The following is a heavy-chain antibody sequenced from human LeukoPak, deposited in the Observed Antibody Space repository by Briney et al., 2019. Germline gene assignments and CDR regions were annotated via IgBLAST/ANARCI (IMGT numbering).Heavy chain of an antibody. CDR3: ARENYYDSSGYSEGMDV. CDR1: GGSMSNSY. Sequence: ETLSLTCTVSGGSMSNSYLTWVRQPAGKGLEWIGRMYVSGTTNYNPSLRSRVPMSIDTSKNQFSLRLNSVTAADTAVYYCARENYYDSSGYSEGMDVWGQGTTVTVS. V-gene: IGHV4-4*07. D-gene: IGHD3-22*01. J-gene: IGHJ6*02. CDR2: MYVSGTT.